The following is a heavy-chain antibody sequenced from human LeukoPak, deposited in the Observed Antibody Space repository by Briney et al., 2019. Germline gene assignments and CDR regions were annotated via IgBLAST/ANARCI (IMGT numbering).Heavy chain of an antibody. Sequence: ASVKVSCKVSGYTLTELSMHWVRQAPGKGLEWMGGFDPEDGETIYAQKFQGRVTMTTDTSTSTAYMELRSLRSDDTAVYYCARDFLGSGGLVYFDYWGQGTLVTVSS. V-gene: IGHV1-24*01. CDR3: ARDFLGSGGLVYFDY. CDR2: FDPEDGET. D-gene: IGHD4-23*01. CDR1: GYTLTELS. J-gene: IGHJ4*02.